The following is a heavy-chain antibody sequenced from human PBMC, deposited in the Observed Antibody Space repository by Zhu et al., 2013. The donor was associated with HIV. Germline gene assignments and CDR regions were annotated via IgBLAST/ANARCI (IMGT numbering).Heavy chain of an antibody. CDR3: ANSGTYYYDSSGYYNWFDP. D-gene: IGHD3-22*01. V-gene: IGHV1-69*01. J-gene: IGHJ5*02. CDR1: GGTFSSYA. Sequence: QVQLVQSGAEVKKPGSSVKVSCKASGGTFSSYAISWVRQAPGQGLEWMGGIIPIFGTANYAQKFQGRVTITADESTSTAYMELSSLRSEDTAVYYCANSGTYYYDSSGYYNWFDPWGQGTLVHRLL. CDR2: IIPIFGTA.